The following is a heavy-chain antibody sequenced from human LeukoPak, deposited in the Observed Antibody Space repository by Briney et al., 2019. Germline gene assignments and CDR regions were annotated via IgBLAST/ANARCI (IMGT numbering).Heavy chain of an antibody. Sequence: SETLSLTCTVSGGSISSHYWSWIRQPPGKGLEGIGYIYYSGSTNYNPSLKSRVTISVDTSKNQLSLKLSSVTAADTAGYYCARSSPSGYDFWSGYHYYYYMDVWGKGTTVTVSS. CDR1: GGSISSHY. CDR3: ARSSPSGYDFWSGYHYYYYMDV. J-gene: IGHJ6*03. CDR2: IYYSGST. D-gene: IGHD3-3*01. V-gene: IGHV4-59*11.